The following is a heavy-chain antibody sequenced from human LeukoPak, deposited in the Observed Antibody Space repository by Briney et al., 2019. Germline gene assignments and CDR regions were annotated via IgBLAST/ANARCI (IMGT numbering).Heavy chain of an antibody. V-gene: IGHV1-69*13. CDR2: IIPIFGTA. D-gene: IGHD6-13*01. Sequence: GASVKVSCKASGGTFSSYAIRWVRQAPGQGLEWMGGIIPIFGTANYAQKFQGRVTITADESTSTAYMELSSLRSEDTAVYYCARDAACGRGTIAAAGILSLPHWGQGTLVTVSS. J-gene: IGHJ4*02. CDR3: ARDAACGRGTIAAAGILSLPH. CDR1: GGTFSSYA.